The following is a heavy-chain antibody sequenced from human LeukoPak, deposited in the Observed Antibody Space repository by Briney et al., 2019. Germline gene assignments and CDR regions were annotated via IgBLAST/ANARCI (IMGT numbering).Heavy chain of an antibody. D-gene: IGHD4-17*01. CDR3: ARGQGTVTTH. V-gene: IGHV4-34*01. Sequence: SETLSLTCAVSDGSFSGYYWTWIRQPPGKGLEWIGEINHSGSANYNPSHKSRVTISLDTSKNQFSLNLSSVTAADTAVYYCARGQGTVTTHWGQGTLVTVSS. CDR1: DGSFSGYY. J-gene: IGHJ4*02. CDR2: INHSGSA.